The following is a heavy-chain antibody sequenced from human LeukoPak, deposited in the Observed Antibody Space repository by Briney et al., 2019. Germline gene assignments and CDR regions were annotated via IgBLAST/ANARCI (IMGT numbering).Heavy chain of an antibody. CDR1: GFTFSSYA. CDR3: AKDSGGYCSSTSCPLGAFDI. V-gene: IGHV3-23*01. Sequence: GGSLRLSCAASGFTFSSYAMSWVRQAPGKGLEWVSAISGSGGSTYYADSVKGRFTISRDKSKNTLYLQMNSLRAEDTAVYYCAKDSGGYCSSTSCPLGAFDIWGQGTMVTVSS. CDR2: ISGSGGST. D-gene: IGHD2-2*01. J-gene: IGHJ3*02.